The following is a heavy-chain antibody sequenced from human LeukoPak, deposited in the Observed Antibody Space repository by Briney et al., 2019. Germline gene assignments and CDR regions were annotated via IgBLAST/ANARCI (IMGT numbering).Heavy chain of an antibody. CDR1: GFTFSSYA. D-gene: IGHD3-9*01. Sequence: PGGSLRLSCAASGFTFSSYAMHWVRQAPGKGLEYVSAISSNGGSTYYANSVKGRFTISRDNSKNALYLQMGSPRAEDMAVYYCAKDRSDWLSPYNWFDPWGQGTLVTVSS. J-gene: IGHJ5*02. CDR3: AKDRSDWLSPYNWFDP. V-gene: IGHV3-64*01. CDR2: ISSNGGST.